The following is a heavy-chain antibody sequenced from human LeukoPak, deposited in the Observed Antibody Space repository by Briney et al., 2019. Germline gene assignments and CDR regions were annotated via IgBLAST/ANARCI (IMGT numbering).Heavy chain of an antibody. V-gene: IGHV1-69*05. J-gene: IGHJ4*02. CDR3: ARNPIFDSAFDY. CDR1: GGTFSSYA. CDR2: IIPIFGTA. D-gene: IGHD5/OR15-5a*01. Sequence: SVKVSCKASGGTFSSYAISWVRQAPGQGREWMGGIIPIFGTANYAQKFQGRVTITTDESTSTAYMELSSLRSEDTAVYYCARNPIFDSAFDYWGQGTLVTVSP.